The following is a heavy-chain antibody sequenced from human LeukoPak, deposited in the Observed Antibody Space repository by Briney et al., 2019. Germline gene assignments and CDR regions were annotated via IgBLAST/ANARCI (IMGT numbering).Heavy chain of an antibody. J-gene: IGHJ4*02. CDR2: IKSDGSST. D-gene: IGHD3-16*01. CDR3: ARGGRYAYFLDY. Sequence: PGGSLRLSCAASGFIFSDYWMHWVRQGPGKGLVWVSRIKSDGSSTSYADSEKGRFTISRDNAKNTVYVHMNSLRDEDTAVYYCARGGRYAYFLDYWGQGTLVTVSS. CDR1: GFIFSDYW. V-gene: IGHV3-74*01.